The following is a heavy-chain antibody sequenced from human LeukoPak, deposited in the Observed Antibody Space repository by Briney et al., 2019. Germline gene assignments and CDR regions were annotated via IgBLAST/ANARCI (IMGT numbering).Heavy chain of an antibody. CDR2: ISYDGTNK. D-gene: IGHD2-2*01. CDR3: ARERGDIVVVPAATTSGPHDAFDI. CDR1: GFTFSNYG. V-gene: IGHV3-30*03. Sequence: GGSLRLSCAASGFTFSNYGMHWVRQAPGKGLEWVAFISYDGTNKYYADSVKGRFTISRDNSKNTLYLQMNSLRAEDTAVYYCARERGDIVVVPAATTSGPHDAFDIWGQGTMVTVSS. J-gene: IGHJ3*02.